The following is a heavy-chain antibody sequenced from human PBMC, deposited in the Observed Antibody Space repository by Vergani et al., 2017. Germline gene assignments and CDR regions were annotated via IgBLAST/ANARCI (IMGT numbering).Heavy chain of an antibody. V-gene: IGHV4-34*01. D-gene: IGHD3-16*01. J-gene: IGHJ3*02. CDR1: GGSFSGYY. CDR3: ARSRGIPGRAFDI. Sequence: QVQLQQWGAGLLKPSETLSLTCAVYGGSFSGYYWSWIRQPPGKGLEWIGEINHSGSTHYNPSLKSRVTISVDTSKNQFSLKLSSVTAADTAVYYCARSRGIPGRAFDIWGQGRMVTVSS. CDR2: INHSGST.